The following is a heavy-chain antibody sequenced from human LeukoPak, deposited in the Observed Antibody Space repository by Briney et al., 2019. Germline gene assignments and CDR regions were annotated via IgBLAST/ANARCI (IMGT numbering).Heavy chain of an antibody. CDR2: MNPNSGNT. D-gene: IGHD1-1*01. CDR1: RYTFTSYD. V-gene: IGHV1-8*03. CDR3: ARSRTAGFPYQFEY. J-gene: IGHJ4*02. Sequence: GASVKVSSKASRYTFTSYDIYWVREGTGQGLERMGWMNPNSGNTGYAQKFQGRVTITRNTSISTAYMDLSGLRSEDTAVYYCARSRTAGFPYQFEYWGQGTLVTVSS.